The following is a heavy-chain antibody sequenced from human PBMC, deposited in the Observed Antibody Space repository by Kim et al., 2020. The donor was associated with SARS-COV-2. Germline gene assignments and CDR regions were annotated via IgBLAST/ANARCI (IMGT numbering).Heavy chain of an antibody. V-gene: IGHV3-48*02. J-gene: IGHJ5*02. CDR3: ARSTPARPLDP. CDR2: I. D-gene: IGHD2-15*01. Sequence: ISNADSVKGRFAISRDNARNSLYRRMNSLRDEDTAVYYCARSTPARPLDPWGQGTLVTVSS.